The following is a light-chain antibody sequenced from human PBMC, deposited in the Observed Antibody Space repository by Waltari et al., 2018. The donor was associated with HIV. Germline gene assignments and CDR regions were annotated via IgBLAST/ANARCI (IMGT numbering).Light chain of an antibody. Sequence: QSVLTQSPSASGTPGQRVTISCSRGTSHIRSNSVSCYQQVPGTAPQLFMFSNSLRPSGVPDRFSGSKSGTSASLAISGLQSEDEADYYCATWDDTLDGPVFGGGTRLTVL. CDR2: SNS. CDR1: TSHIRSNS. J-gene: IGLJ3*02. CDR3: ATWDDTLDGPV. V-gene: IGLV1-44*01.